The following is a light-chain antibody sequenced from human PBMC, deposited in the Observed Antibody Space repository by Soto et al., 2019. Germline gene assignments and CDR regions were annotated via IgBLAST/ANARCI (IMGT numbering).Light chain of an antibody. J-gene: IGLJ1*01. V-gene: IGLV2-23*01. CDR1: SNDVGSYNL. CDR3: CSYAGSNYYG. CDR2: EGS. Sequence: SPRPQPSYVSVSPGESITISCNGTSNDVGSYNLVSWYQHHPGKAPKLMIFEGSKRPSGVSNRFSGSKSGNTASLTISGLQAEDEADFYCCSYAGSNYYGFGTGTKVTVL.